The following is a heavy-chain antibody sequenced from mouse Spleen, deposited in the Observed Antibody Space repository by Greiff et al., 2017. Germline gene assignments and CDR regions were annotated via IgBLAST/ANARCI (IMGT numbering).Heavy chain of an antibody. J-gene: IGHJ2*01. CDR1: GFTFSSYT. CDR2: ISGGGGNT. D-gene: IGHD2-4*01. CDR3: ARYDYDGYFDY. Sequence: EVQRVESGGGLVKPGGSLKLSCAASGFTFSSYTMSWVRQTPEKRLEWVATISGGGGNTYYPDSVKGRFTISRDNAKNTLYLQMSSLRSEDTALYYCARYDYDGYFDYWGQGTTLTVSS. V-gene: IGHV5-9*01.